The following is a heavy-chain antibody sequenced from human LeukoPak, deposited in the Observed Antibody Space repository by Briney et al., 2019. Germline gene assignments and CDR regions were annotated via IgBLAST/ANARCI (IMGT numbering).Heavy chain of an antibody. D-gene: IGHD1-26*01. CDR3: ARDGSYSYYYYYYYMDV. J-gene: IGHJ6*03. CDR1: GGSISSGSYY. CDR2: IYTSGST. Sequence: SQTLSLTCTVSGGSISSGSYYWSWIRQPAGKGLEWIGRIYTSGSTNYNPSLKSRVTISVDTSKNQFSLKLSSVTAADTAVYYCARDGSYSYYYYYYYMDVWGKGTTVTVSS. V-gene: IGHV4-61*02.